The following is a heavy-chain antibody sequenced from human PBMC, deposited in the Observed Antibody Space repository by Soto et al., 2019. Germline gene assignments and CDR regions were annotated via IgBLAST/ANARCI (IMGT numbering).Heavy chain of an antibody. CDR3: AKEGVDSSSWPADYFFDY. J-gene: IGHJ4*02. D-gene: IGHD6-13*01. Sequence: GGSLRLSCAASGFTSNTYWINLVRQAPGKGLEWVANIKREGGEKNYVDSVEGRFTISKDDAKNSVYPQMNSLRAEDTAVYYCAKEGVDSSSWPADYFFDYWGQGTLVTVSS. V-gene: IGHV3-7*03. CDR1: GFTSNTYW. CDR2: IKREGGEK.